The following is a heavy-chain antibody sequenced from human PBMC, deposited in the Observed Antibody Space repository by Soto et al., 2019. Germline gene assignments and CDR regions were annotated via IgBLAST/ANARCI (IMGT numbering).Heavy chain of an antibody. V-gene: IGHV1-3*01. J-gene: IGHJ4*01. Sequence: GASVKVSCKASGYTFTDYSLQWVRQAPGQRLEWMGWINPASGKTKYSQKFQGRVTITRDTSASTAYMELSSLTSEDTALYYCATSLWLGESSRYYFDYWAQGTLVTV. D-gene: IGHD3-10*01. CDR1: GYTFTDYS. CDR2: INPASGKT. CDR3: ATSLWLGESSRYYFDY.